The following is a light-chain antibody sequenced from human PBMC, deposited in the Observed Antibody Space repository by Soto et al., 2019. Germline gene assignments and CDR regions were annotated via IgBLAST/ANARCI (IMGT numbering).Light chain of an antibody. J-gene: IGKJ4*01. CDR1: QSISSY. Sequence: DIQMTQSPSSLSASVGDRVTITCRASQSISSYLNWYQQKPGKAPKLMIYAASSLQSGVPSRFSCSGSGTDFTLNISSLQPEDFATYYCQHSYSTPVFGGGTKVEIK. V-gene: IGKV1-39*01. CDR3: QHSYSTPV. CDR2: AAS.